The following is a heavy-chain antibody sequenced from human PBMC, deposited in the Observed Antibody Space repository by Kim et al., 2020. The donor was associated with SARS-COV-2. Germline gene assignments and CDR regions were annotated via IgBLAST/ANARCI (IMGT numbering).Heavy chain of an antibody. J-gene: IGHJ3*02. V-gene: IGHV3-30-3*02. CDR3: AKVTGSVRGYAFDS. D-gene: IGHD3-10*02. Sequence: ADSEHGRLTISSNNSKNTRYMQMNSLRAEDTAVYYYAKVTGSVRGYAFDSWGQGTMVTVSS.